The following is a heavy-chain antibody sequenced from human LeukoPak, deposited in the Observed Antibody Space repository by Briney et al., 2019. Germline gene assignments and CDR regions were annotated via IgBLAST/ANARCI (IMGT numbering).Heavy chain of an antibody. J-gene: IGHJ6*02. D-gene: IGHD2-2*01. CDR2: ISSSGSTI. Sequence: RAGGSLRLSCAASGFTFSDYYMSWTRQAPGKGLEWVSCISSSGSTIYYADSVKGRFTISRDNAKNSLYLQMNSLRAEDTAVYYCARDAYCSSTSCYAFGYYYGMDVWGQGTTVTVSS. V-gene: IGHV3-11*01. CDR3: ARDAYCSSTSCYAFGYYYGMDV. CDR1: GFTFSDYY.